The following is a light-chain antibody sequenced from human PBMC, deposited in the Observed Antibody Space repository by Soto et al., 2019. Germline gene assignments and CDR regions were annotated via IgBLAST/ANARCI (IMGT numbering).Light chain of an antibody. J-gene: IGLJ1*01. Sequence: ISCTGTSSDVGGYNYVSWYQQHPGKAPKLMIYEVSKRPSGVPDRFSGSKSGNTASLTVSGLQAEDEADYYCSSYAGRNNYVFGTGTKVTVL. V-gene: IGLV2-8*01. CDR1: SSDVGGYNY. CDR2: EVS. CDR3: SSYAGRNNYV.